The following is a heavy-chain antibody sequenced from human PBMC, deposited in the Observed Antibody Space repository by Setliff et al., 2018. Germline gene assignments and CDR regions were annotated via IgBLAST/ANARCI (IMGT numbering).Heavy chain of an antibody. CDR1: GGSISDHF. CDR3: ARAFGLQYYFDY. V-gene: IGHV4-59*11. Sequence: SETLSLTCTVSGGSISDHFWSWIRQPPGKGLEWIGSIYYSGNTNYNPSLKSRVTISVDTSKNQFSLKLSSVTAADTAVYYCARAFGLQYYFDYWGQGTLVTVSS. CDR2: IYYSGNT. D-gene: IGHD3-16*01. J-gene: IGHJ4*02.